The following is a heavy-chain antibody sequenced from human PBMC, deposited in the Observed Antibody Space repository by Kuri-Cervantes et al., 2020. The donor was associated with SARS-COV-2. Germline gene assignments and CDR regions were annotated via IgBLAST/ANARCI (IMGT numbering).Heavy chain of an antibody. V-gene: IGHV3-30*02. D-gene: IGHD4-17*01. CDR2: IRYGGSNK. J-gene: IGHJ3*02. CDR3: ARDRGSPADYDDAFDI. CDR1: GFTFSSYG. Sequence: GESLKISCAASGFTFSSYGMHWVRQAPGKGLEWVAFIRYGGSNKYYADSAKGRFTISRDNSKNTLYLQMNSLRAEDTAVYYCARDRGSPADYDDAFDIWGQGTMVTVSS.